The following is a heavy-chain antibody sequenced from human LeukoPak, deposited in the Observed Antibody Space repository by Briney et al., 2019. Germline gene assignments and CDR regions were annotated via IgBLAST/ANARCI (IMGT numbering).Heavy chain of an antibody. CDR2: ISPYTGKT. V-gene: IGHV1-18*01. J-gene: IGHJ5*02. D-gene: IGHD2-2*01. Sequence: ASVKVSCKASGYTFTSYGVSWVRQAPGQGLEWMGWISPYTGKTHYAQNLQGRVTMTTDTSISTAYMELSRLRSDDTAVYYCARGLVPPNWFDPWGQGTLVTVSS. CDR3: ARGLVPPNWFDP. CDR1: GYTFTSYG.